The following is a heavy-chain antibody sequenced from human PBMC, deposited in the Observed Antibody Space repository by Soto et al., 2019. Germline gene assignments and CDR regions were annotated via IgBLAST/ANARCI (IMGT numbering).Heavy chain of an antibody. J-gene: IGHJ4*02. Sequence: SETLSLTCTFSVGSISSSSYYWGWIRQPPGKGLEWIGSVYYSGSTYYNPSLKSRVTISVDTSKKQFSLKLSSVGDADTAVYYCARHGAPYYYASSGFFRGQGTLFTVTS. CDR2: VYYSGST. CDR1: VGSISSSSYY. V-gene: IGHV4-39*01. D-gene: IGHD3-22*01. CDR3: ARHGAPYYYASSGFF.